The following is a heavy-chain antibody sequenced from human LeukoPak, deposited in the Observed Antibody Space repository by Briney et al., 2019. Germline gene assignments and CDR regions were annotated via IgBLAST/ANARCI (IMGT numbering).Heavy chain of an antibody. D-gene: IGHD1-20*01. V-gene: IGHV1-69*04. CDR2: IIPILGIA. CDR1: GYTFTSYG. Sequence: SVKVSCKASGYTFTSYGISWVRQAPGQGLEWMGRIIPILGIANYAQKFQGRVTITADKSTSTAYMELSSLRSEDTAVYYCAVVGITGTTPTASYFDYWGQGTLVTVSS. J-gene: IGHJ4*02. CDR3: AVVGITGTTPTASYFDY.